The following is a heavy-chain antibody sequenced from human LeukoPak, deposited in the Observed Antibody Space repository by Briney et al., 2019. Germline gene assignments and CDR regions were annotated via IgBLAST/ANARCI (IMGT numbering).Heavy chain of an antibody. CDR3: ARHPRNYYDNSGYYSDDVFDV. Sequence: GGSLRLSCAASGFTFDDYGMSWVRQAPGKGLEWVSGINWNGGSTGYADSVKGRFTISRDNAKNSLYLQTNSLRAEDTALYYCARHPRNYYDNSGYYSDDVFDVWGQGTMVTVSS. CDR2: INWNGGST. J-gene: IGHJ3*01. D-gene: IGHD3-22*01. V-gene: IGHV3-20*04. CDR1: GFTFDDYG.